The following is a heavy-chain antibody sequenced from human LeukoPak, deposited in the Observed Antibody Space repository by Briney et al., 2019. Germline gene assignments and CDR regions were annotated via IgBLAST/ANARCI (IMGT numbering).Heavy chain of an antibody. CDR2: IIPIFGTA. Sequence: SVTVSFKASGGTFISYAISWVRQAPGQGLEWMGGIIPIFGTANYAQKFQDRVTITADESTSTAYMELSSLRSEDTAVYYCARGPVVRPYYYYYMDVWGKGTTVTISS. CDR1: GGTFISYA. J-gene: IGHJ6*03. CDR3: ARGPVVRPYYYYYMDV. V-gene: IGHV1-69*13. D-gene: IGHD4-23*01.